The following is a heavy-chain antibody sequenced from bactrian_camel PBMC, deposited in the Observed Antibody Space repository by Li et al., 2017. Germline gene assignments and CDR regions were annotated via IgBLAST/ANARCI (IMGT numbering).Heavy chain of an antibody. CDR1: GFAFSDYA. V-gene: IGHV3S40*01. D-gene: IGHD6*01. J-gene: IGHJ6*01. CDR3: VADRPSGYGGSWAFDY. CDR2: IHGTDDTA. Sequence: DVQLVESGGGLVQPGGSLRLSRVASGFAFSDYAMNWVRQAPGKGLEWVSTIHGTDDTAYYADSVKGRFTISKDKSKNTVYLQMNSLKPEDTAVYYCVADRPSGYGGSWAFDYWGQGTQVTVS.